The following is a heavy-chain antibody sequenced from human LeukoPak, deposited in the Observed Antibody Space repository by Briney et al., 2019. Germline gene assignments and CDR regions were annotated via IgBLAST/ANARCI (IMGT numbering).Heavy chain of an antibody. Sequence: ASVKVSCKASGYTFTGYYMHWVRQAPGQGLEWMGWINPNSGGTNYAQKFQGRVTMTRDTSISTAYMELSRLRSDDTAVYYCARCAGRYSSGWYLGYWGQGTLVTVSS. D-gene: IGHD6-19*01. V-gene: IGHV1-2*02. CDR1: GYTFTGYY. CDR3: ARCAGRYSSGWYLGY. CDR2: INPNSGGT. J-gene: IGHJ4*02.